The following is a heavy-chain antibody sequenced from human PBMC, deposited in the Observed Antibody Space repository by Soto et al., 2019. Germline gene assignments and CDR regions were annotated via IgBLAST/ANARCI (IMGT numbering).Heavy chain of an antibody. CDR3: AKDQELYGYYYYGMDV. Sequence: GGSLRLSCAASGFTFSSYAMSWVRQAPGKGLEWVSAISGSGGSTYYADSVKGRFTISRDNSKNTLYLQMNSLRAEDTAVYYCAKDQELYGYYYYGMDVWGQGTTVTVSS. D-gene: IGHD1-7*01. V-gene: IGHV3-23*01. CDR2: ISGSGGST. J-gene: IGHJ6*02. CDR1: GFTFSSYA.